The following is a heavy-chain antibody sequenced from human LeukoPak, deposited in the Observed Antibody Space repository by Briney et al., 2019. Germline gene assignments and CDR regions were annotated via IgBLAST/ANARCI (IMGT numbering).Heavy chain of an antibody. CDR1: GFPFSSYA. CDR2: LTGSSASA. D-gene: IGHD3-22*01. J-gene: IGHJ4*02. CDR3: AKLDYYETH. V-gene: IGHV3-23*01. Sequence: GGSLKLPCAASGFPFSSYAMIWVRQAPGKGLEWVQSLTGSSASAYYADSVKGRFTISRDNSKNTLYLQMNSLRAEDTAVYFCAKLDYYETHWGQGTLVTVSS.